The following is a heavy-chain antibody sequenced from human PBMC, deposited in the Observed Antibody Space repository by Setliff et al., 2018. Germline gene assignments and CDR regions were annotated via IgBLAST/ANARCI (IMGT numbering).Heavy chain of an antibody. Sequence: GSLRLSCVASGFAISNYWMSWVRQAPGKGLEWVANIKEDGSEKYYVDSVKGRFTISRDNAKNSLYLQMNSLRAEDTAVYYCARDPHFDSWGQGTLVTVSS. CDR3: ARDPHFDS. V-gene: IGHV3-7*01. J-gene: IGHJ4*02. CDR2: IKEDGSEK. CDR1: GFAISNYW.